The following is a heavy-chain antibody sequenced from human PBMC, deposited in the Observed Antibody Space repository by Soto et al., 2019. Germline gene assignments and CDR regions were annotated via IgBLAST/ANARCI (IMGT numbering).Heavy chain of an antibody. CDR2: IYYTGST. V-gene: IGHV4-59*01. D-gene: IGHD3-3*01. Sequence: QVQLQESGPGLVKPSETLSLTCTVSGGSISSSYWSWIRQPPGKPLEWIGYIYYTGSTSYNPSLKSRVIILEDRSKNQFSLKLSSVTAADTAVYYCARHYDFWSGYYDYWGQGTLVTVSS. J-gene: IGHJ4*02. CDR1: GGSISSSY. CDR3: ARHYDFWSGYYDY.